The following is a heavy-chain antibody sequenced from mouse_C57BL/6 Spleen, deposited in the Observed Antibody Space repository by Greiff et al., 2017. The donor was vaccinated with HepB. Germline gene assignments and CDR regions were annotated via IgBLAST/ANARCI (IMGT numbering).Heavy chain of an antibody. CDR1: GYTFTSYW. CDR3: ARGGVYYCDYGY. J-gene: IGHJ2*01. D-gene: IGHD2-13*01. Sequence: QVQLQQPGAELVKPGASVKLSCKASGYTFTSYWMQWVKQRPGQGLEWIGEIDPSDSYTNYNQKFKGKATLTVDTSSSTAYMQLSSLTSEDSAVYYCARGGVYYCDYGYWGQGTTVTVSS. V-gene: IGHV1-50*01. CDR2: IDPSDSYT.